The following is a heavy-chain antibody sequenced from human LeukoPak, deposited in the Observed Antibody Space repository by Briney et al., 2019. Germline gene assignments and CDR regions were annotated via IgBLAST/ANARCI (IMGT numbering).Heavy chain of an antibody. CDR3: ARDGYGDLDY. Sequence: SETLSLTCTVSGGSVSSGSYYWRWIRQPPGKGLEWIGYIYYSGSTNYNPSLKSRVTISVDTSKNQFSLKLSSVTAADTAVYYCARDGYGDLDYWGQGTLVTVSS. CDR2: IYYSGST. CDR1: GGSVSSGSYY. V-gene: IGHV4-61*01. J-gene: IGHJ4*02. D-gene: IGHD4-17*01.